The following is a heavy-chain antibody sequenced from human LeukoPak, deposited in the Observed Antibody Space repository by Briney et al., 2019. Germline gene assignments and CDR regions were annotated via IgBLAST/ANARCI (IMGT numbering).Heavy chain of an antibody. V-gene: IGHV1-8*01. CDR3: ARGFMIRGALENLDS. D-gene: IGHD3-10*01. CDR2: MNPNSGDA. CDR1: GYTFTNDV. J-gene: IGHJ4*02. Sequence: ASVKVSCKSSGYTFTNDVLNWVRQVTGQGLEWMGWMNPNSGDAGYAQKFQGRVTMTWNTSMSAAYMELSSLKSEDTAVYYCARGFMIRGALENLDSWGQGTLVTVSS.